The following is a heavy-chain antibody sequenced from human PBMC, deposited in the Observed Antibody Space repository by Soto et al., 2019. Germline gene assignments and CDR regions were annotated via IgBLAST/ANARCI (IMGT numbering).Heavy chain of an antibody. V-gene: IGHV4-31*03. CDR3: ARADYDFWSGSQNWFDP. J-gene: IGHJ5*02. D-gene: IGHD3-3*01. CDR1: GGSISSGGYY. CDR2: IYYSGST. Sequence: QTLSLTCTVSGGSISSGGYYWSWIRQHPGKGLEWIGYIYYSGSTYYNPSLKSRVTISVDTSKNQFSLKLSSVTAADTAVYYCARADYDFWSGSQNWFDPWGQGTLVTVSS.